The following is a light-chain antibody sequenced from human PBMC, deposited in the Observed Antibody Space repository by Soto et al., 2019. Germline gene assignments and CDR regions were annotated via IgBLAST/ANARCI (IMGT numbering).Light chain of an antibody. V-gene: IGKV4-1*01. CDR2: WAS. CDR3: QQYYTTPFT. CDR1: QSVLYSSNNKNY. Sequence: DIVMTQSPDSLAVSLGERATINCKSSQSVLYSSNNKNYLAWYQQKPGQPPKLLIYWASTRESGVPDRFSGGGSGTDFTLTISSLQAEDVAVYYCQQYYTTPFTFGPRTKVDIK. J-gene: IGKJ3*01.